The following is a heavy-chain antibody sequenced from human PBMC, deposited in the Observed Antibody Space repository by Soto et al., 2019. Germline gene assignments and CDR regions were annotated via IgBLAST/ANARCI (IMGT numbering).Heavy chain of an antibody. CDR1: GFTFSSFW. V-gene: IGHV3-74*01. J-gene: IGHJ4*02. Sequence: EVQLVESGGGLVQPGGSLRLSCAASGFTFSSFWMHWVRQGPGEGLVWVSRINSDGSASSYAGSVKGRFTISRDNAKNTLYLQMDSLRVKDTAVYYCVRGAEGSWAWWLTHWGQGTLVTVSP. D-gene: IGHD2-15*01. CDR3: VRGAEGSWAWWLTH. CDR2: INSDGSAS.